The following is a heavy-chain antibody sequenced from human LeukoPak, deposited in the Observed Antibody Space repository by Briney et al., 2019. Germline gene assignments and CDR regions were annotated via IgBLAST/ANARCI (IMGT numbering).Heavy chain of an antibody. D-gene: IGHD2-15*01. CDR3: AMGLGYCSGGSCYYNWFDP. CDR1: GGTFSSYA. J-gene: IGHJ5*02. CDR2: IIPIFGTA. V-gene: IGHV1-69*01. Sequence: SVKVSCKASGGTFSSYAISWVRQAPGHGLEWMGGIIPIFGTANYAQKFQGRVTITADESTSTAYMELSSLRSEDTAVYYCAMGLGYCSGGSCYYNWFDPWGQGTLVTVSS.